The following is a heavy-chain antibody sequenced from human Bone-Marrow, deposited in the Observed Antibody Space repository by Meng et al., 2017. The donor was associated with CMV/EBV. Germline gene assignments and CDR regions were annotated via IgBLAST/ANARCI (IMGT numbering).Heavy chain of an antibody. J-gene: IGHJ4*02. CDR1: GGSFSGYY. V-gene: IGHV4-34*12. Sequence: SETLSLTCGVYGGSFSGYYWSWIRQPPGKGLEWIGEIIHSGSTNYNPSLKSRVTISVDTSKNQFSLKLSSVTAADTAVYYCARVQEMSFGSYQGHYFDYWGQGTLVTVSS. CDR3: ARVQEMSFGSYQGHYFDY. CDR2: IIHSGST. D-gene: IGHD1-26*01.